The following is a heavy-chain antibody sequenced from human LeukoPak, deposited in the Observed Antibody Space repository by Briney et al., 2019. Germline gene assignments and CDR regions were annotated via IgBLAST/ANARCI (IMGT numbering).Heavy chain of an antibody. D-gene: IGHD6-19*01. V-gene: IGHV3-23*01. CDR1: GFIFSSYA. CDR3: AKAPGIAVAGDAFDI. J-gene: IGHJ3*02. CDR2: ISGSGGST. Sequence: PGGSLRLSCAASGFIFSSYAMSWVRQAPGKGLEWVSVISGSGGSTYYADSVKGRFTISRDNSRNTVYLQMNSLRAEDTAVYYCAKAPGIAVAGDAFDIWGQGTMVTVSS.